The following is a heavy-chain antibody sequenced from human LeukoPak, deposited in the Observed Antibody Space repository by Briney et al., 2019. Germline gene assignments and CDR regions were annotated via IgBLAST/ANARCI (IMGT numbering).Heavy chain of an antibody. CDR1: GASISSRSYY. CDR2: IYFSGST. CDR3: ARRTVATTGVDY. V-gene: IGHV4-39*01. D-gene: IGHD5-12*01. J-gene: IGHJ4*02. Sequence: PSETLSLTCTVSGASISSRSYYWDWIRPPPGKGLDWIGSIYFSGSTYYNPSLNSRVTISVDTSKNQFSLKLISVTAADTAVYYCARRTVATTGVDYWGQGSLVTVSS.